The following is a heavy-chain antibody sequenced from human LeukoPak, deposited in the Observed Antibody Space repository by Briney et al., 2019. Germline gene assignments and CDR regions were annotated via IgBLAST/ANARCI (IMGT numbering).Heavy chain of an antibody. V-gene: IGHV3-21*01. J-gene: IGHJ4*02. CDR2: ISSSSSYI. CDR1: GFTFSSYS. CDR3: AKVYIRTWYILDY. D-gene: IGHD3-10*01. Sequence: GGSLRLSCAASGFTFSSYSMNWVRQAPGKGLEWVSSISSSSSYIYYADSVKGRFTISRDNAKNPLYLQMNSLRVEDTAIYYCAKVYIRTWYILDYWGRGTLVTVSS.